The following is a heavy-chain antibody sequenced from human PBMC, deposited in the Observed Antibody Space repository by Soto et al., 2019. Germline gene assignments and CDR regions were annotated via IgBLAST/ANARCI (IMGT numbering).Heavy chain of an antibody. CDR1: GYTFTGYY. J-gene: IGHJ5*02. CDR2: INPNSGGT. V-gene: IGHV1-2*04. D-gene: IGHD3-10*01. CDR3: ARGLTMVRGPYNWFDP. Sequence: ASVKLSCKASGYTFTGYYMHWVRQAPGQGLEWMGWINPNSGGTNYAQKFQGWVTMTRDTSISTAYMELSRLRSDDTAVYYCARGLTMVRGPYNWFDPWGQGTLVTVSS.